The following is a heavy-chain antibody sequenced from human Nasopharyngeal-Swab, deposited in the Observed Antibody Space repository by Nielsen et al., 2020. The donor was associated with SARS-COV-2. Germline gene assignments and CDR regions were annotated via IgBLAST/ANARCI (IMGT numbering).Heavy chain of an antibody. CDR2: VSGGGDST. CDR3: AREGGYSYGWSTYYYYGMDV. J-gene: IGHJ6*02. CDR1: GFTFSSYA. D-gene: IGHD5-18*01. Sequence: GESLKISCAASGFTFSSYAMSRVRQAPGKGLEWVSTVSGGGDSTNYADSVKGRFTITRGNSKNTLYLQMNSLRAEDTAVYYCAREGGYSYGWSTYYYYGMDVWGQGTTVTVSS. V-gene: IGHV3-23*01.